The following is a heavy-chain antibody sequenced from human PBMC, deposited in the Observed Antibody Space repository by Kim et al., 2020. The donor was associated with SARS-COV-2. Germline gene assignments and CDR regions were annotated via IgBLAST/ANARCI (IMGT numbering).Heavy chain of an antibody. D-gene: IGHD6-13*01. CDR1: GYTFTSYY. V-gene: IGHV1-46*01. CDR2: INPSGGST. Sequence: ASVKVSCKASGYTFTSYYMHWVRQAPGQGLEWMGIINPSGGSTSYAQKFQGRVTMTRDTSTSTVYMELSSLRSEDTAVYYCARERRPLPSSSTMKGAAAGTSPDYWGQGTLVTVSS. J-gene: IGHJ4*02. CDR3: ARERRPLPSSSTMKGAAAGTSPDY.